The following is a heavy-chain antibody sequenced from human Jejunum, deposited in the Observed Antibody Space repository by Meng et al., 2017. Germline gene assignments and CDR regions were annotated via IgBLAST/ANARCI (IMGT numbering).Heavy chain of an antibody. CDR3: ARELVTYTTSTGMGY. Sequence: GESLKISCAASGFTFRNYALHWVRQAPGKGLEWVATITFDGNNKYYAESVKSRFTISRDNSRSTLYLQMNSLRPDDTALYYCARELVTYTTSTGMGYWGQGTRVTVSS. CDR2: ITFDGNNK. D-gene: IGHD6-6*01. J-gene: IGHJ4*02. CDR1: GFTFRNYA. V-gene: IGHV3-30*01.